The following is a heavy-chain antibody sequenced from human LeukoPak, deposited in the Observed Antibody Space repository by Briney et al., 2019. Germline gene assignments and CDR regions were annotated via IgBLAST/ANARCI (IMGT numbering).Heavy chain of an antibody. V-gene: IGHV3-30*04. CDR2: ISYDGSNK. D-gene: IGHD3-22*01. Sequence: GGSLRLSYAASGFTFSSYAMHWVRQAPGKGLEWVAVISYDGSNKYYADSVKGRFTISRDNSKNTLYLQMNSLRAEDTAVYYCARDLGQYYDTSDNWFDPWGQGTLVTVSS. CDR3: ARDLGQYYDTSDNWFDP. CDR1: GFTFSSYA. J-gene: IGHJ5*02.